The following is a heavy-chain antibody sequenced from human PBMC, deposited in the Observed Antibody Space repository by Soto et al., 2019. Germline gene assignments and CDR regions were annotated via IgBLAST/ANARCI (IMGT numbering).Heavy chain of an antibody. D-gene: IGHD3-9*01. CDR1: GFTFTNYG. Sequence: ASVKVSCKASGFTFTNYGFSWVRQAPGRGLEWMGWISAHNGNTQYAHKLQGRVTMTTDTSTSTAYMELRRLSSDDTAGHYCARDPLNDWIPRRPNSALNYTDRGTLSAVSS. CDR3: ARDPLNDWIPRRPNSALNY. V-gene: IGHV1-18*01. CDR2: ISAHNGNT. J-gene: IGHJ4*02.